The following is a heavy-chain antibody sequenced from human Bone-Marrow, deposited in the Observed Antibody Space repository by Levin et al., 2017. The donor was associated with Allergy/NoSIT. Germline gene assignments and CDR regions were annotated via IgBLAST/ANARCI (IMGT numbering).Heavy chain of an antibody. J-gene: IGHJ3*01. CDR2: IYYSGST. Sequence: KPSETLSLTCTVSGGSISSGDYYWSWIRQPPGKGLEWIANIYYSGSTYYNPSLKRRVIISIDTSKNQFSLKLTSVTAADTAVYYCARDTRLWFGDLADAYDVWGQGKMVTVSS. CDR3: ARDTRLWFGDLADAYDV. D-gene: IGHD3-10*01. V-gene: IGHV4-30-4*01. CDR1: GGSISSGDYY.